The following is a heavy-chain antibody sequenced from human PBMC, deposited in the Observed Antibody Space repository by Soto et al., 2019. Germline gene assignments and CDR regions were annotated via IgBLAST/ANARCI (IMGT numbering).Heavy chain of an antibody. CDR2: IDWDDDK. J-gene: IGHJ6*02. CDR1: GFSLSTSGMR. Sequence: SGPTLVNPTQTLTLTCTFSGFSLSTSGMRVSWIRQPPGKALEWLALIDWDDDKYSSTSLKTSLTISKDTYKIQVVLTMTNMDPVDTATYYCARLYGGGDWGVYYYYGMDVWGQGTTVTVSS. D-gene: IGHD2-21*02. CDR3: ARLYGGGDWGVYYYYGMDV. V-gene: IGHV2-70*01.